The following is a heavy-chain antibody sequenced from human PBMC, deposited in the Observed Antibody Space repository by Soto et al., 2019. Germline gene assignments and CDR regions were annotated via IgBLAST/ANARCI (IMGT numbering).Heavy chain of an antibody. D-gene: IGHD3-16*01. CDR2: MDQDGSEK. V-gene: IGHV3-7*03. CDR3: AIDGGHSTFEY. CDR1: GFTFSGDW. J-gene: IGHJ4*02. Sequence: GGSLRLSCAASGFTFSGDWMSWVRQAPGKGLEWVANMDQDGSEKNYVDSVKGRFTISRDNAKNSLYLQMNSLRAEDTAVYYYAIDGGHSTFEYWGQRSLVTVSS.